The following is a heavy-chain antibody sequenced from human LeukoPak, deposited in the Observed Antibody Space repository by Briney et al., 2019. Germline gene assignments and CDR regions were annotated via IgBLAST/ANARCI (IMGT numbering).Heavy chain of an antibody. CDR3: AKATGYLL. D-gene: IGHD1-14*01. J-gene: IGHJ4*02. CDR1: GFPFSSYA. V-gene: IGHV3-23*01. CDR2: ISNSDDST. Sequence: GESLRLSCAASGFPFSSYAMSWVRQAPGKGLEWVSTISNSDDSTYYADSVKGRFTISRDNSENTLFLRMNSLRAEDTAVYYCAKATGYLLWGQGTLVIVSS.